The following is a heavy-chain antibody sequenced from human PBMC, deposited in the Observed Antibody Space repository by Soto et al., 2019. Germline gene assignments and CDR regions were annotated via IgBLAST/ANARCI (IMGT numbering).Heavy chain of an antibody. D-gene: IGHD3-3*01. CDR3: TRSITIFGVVIHYYYYGMDV. V-gene: IGHV3-49*05. CDR1: GFTFGDYA. CDR2: IRSKAYGGTT. J-gene: IGHJ6*02. Sequence: KAGGSLRLSCTASGFTFGDYAMSWFRQAPGKGLEWVGFIRSKAYGGTTEYAASVKGRFTISRDDSKSIAYLQMNSLKTEDTAVYYCTRSITIFGVVIHYYYYGMDVWGQGTTVTVS.